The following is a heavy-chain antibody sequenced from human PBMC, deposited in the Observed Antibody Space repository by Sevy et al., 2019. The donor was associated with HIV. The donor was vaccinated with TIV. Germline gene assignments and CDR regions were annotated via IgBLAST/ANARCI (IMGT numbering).Heavy chain of an antibody. CDR2: IYFTGNT. D-gene: IGHD1-1*01. CDR3: ARDSTTRPRVLDY. V-gene: IGHV4-59*01. J-gene: IGHJ4*02. CDR1: GGSISSYF. Sequence: SETLSLTCSVSGGSISSYFWTWVRQSPGKGLEWIGNIYFTGNTDYSPSPKSRVTLSLDTSKSHFSLILNSVTAADTAIYYCARDSTTRPRVLDYWGQGTLVTVSS.